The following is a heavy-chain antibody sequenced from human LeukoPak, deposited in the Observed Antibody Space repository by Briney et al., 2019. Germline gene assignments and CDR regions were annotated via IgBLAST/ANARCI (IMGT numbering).Heavy chain of an antibody. CDR3: AKRRGLELLYYYYMDV. Sequence: GGSLRLSCAASGFTFSRYSMNWVRQAPGKGLEWVSSITSSSSYIYYADSLKGRFTISRDNAKNSLFLQMNSLRAEDTAVYYCAKRRGLELLYYYYMDVWGKGTTVTVSS. V-gene: IGHV3-21*04. CDR2: ITSSSSYI. D-gene: IGHD1-7*01. CDR1: GFTFSRYS. J-gene: IGHJ6*03.